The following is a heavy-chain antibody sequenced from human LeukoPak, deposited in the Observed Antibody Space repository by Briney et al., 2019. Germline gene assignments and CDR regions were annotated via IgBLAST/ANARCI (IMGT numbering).Heavy chain of an antibody. CDR2: IYPGDSDT. V-gene: IGHV5-51*01. CDR1: GYSFTDYW. CDR3: AVTHGRGIASGLDP. Sequence: GESLKISCKASGYSFTDYWMGWVRQRPGKGLEWMGIIYPGDSDTRYSPSFQGQVTISADKSISTAFLQCSSLKASDTAIYYCAVTHGRGIASGLDPWGQGTLVTVSS. D-gene: IGHD6-13*01. J-gene: IGHJ5*02.